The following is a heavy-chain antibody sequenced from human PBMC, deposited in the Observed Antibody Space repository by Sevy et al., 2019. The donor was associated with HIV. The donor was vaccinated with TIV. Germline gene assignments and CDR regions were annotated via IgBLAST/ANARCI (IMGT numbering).Heavy chain of an antibody. CDR1: GYTFTSYG. Sequence: ASVKVSCKASGYTFTSYGISWVRQAPGQGLEWMGWISAYNGNTNYAQKLQGRVTMTTDTSTSTAYMELRSLRSDDTAGYYCARDHRDYYDSSGYYPWAFDIWGQGTMVTVSS. CDR3: ARDHRDYYDSSGYYPWAFDI. CDR2: ISAYNGNT. V-gene: IGHV1-18*01. D-gene: IGHD3-22*01. J-gene: IGHJ3*02.